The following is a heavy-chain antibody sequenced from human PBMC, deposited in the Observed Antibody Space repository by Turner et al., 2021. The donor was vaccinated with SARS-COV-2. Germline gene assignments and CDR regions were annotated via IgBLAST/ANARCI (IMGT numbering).Heavy chain of an antibody. CDR3: ARGDDPRKSGVV. Sequence: QVQLQQWGAGPLKPSETLSLICAVNGGSLSGYYWTWIRQPPGKGLEWIGEVHTYGTTYYNPSLKSRVYMSVDTSKNQFSLKLNSVTAADTAFYYGARGDDPRKSGVVWGQGTLVTVSS. V-gene: IGHV4-34*01. CDR2: VHTYGTT. CDR1: GGSLSGYY. J-gene: IGHJ4*02. D-gene: IGHD3-3*01.